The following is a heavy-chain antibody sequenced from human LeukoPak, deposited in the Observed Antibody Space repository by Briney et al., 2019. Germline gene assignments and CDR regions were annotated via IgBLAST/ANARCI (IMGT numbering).Heavy chain of an antibody. V-gene: IGHV3-21*01. J-gene: IGHJ3*02. CDR3: ARGNWNPRAFDI. CDR1: GFTFSSYS. CDR2: ISSSSSYI. D-gene: IGHD1-20*01. Sequence: PGGSLRLPCAASGFTFSSYSMNWVRQAPGKGLEWVSSISSSSSYIYYADSVKGRFTISRDNAKNSLYLQMNSLRAEDTAVYYCARGNWNPRAFDIWGQGTMVTVSS.